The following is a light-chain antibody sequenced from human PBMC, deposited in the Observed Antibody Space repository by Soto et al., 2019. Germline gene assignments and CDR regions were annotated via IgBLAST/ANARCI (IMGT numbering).Light chain of an antibody. CDR1: QSVSSY. CDR2: DAS. V-gene: IGKV3-11*01. CDR3: QHRSNCPPWT. J-gene: IGKJ1*01. Sequence: EIVLTQSPATLSLSPGERATLSCRASQSVSSYLAWYQQKPGQAPRLLIYDASNRATGIPPRFSGSGCGTGFTLTTSSLVPEDVAVYYCQHRSNCPPWTFGQGTKVEIK.